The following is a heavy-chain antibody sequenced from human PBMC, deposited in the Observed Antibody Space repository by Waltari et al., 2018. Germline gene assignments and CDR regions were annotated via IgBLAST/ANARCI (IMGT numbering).Heavy chain of an antibody. CDR2: IYPRDSDT. CDR1: GDSLTDYW. J-gene: IGHJ4*02. V-gene: IGHV5-51*01. D-gene: IGHD2-2*01. Sequence: EVQLVQSGAEVKKPGESLKISCKGSGDSLTDYWIVWVRQMPGKGLEWMGIIYPRDSDTRYSPSFQGQVTISADKSISTAYLQWSSLKASDTAMYYCARPPVPAATTDFDYWGQGTLVTVSS. CDR3: ARPPVPAATTDFDY.